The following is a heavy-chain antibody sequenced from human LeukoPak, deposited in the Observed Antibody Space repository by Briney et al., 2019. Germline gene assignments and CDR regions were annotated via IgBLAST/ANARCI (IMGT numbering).Heavy chain of an antibody. CDR1: GFTFSSYS. Sequence: GGSLRLSCAASGFTFSSYSMNWVRQAPGKGLEWVSSISSSSSYIYYADSVKGRFTISRDNAKNSLYLQMNSLRAEDTAVYYCARVGFAMISRGAFDIWGQGTMVTVSS. CDR2: ISSSSSYI. CDR3: ARVGFAMISRGAFDI. V-gene: IGHV3-21*01. D-gene: IGHD3/OR15-3a*01. J-gene: IGHJ3*02.